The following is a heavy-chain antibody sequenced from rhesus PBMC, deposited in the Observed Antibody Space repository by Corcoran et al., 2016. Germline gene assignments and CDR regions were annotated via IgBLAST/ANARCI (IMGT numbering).Heavy chain of an antibody. J-gene: IGHJ6*01. CDR2: ISNGGCST. CDR1: GFSFSDYY. D-gene: IGHD3-9*01. Sequence: EVQLVESGGGLAKPGGSLRLSCAASGFSFSDYYMYWVRQAPGKGPEWVSRISNGGCSTWYRDSVKGRFTISREHGKNTLDLQMDSLRAEDTAVYYCARDGSPPYEDDYGYYYTSPYGLDSWGQGVVVTVSS. V-gene: IGHV3-59*01. CDR3: ARDGSPPYEDDYGYYYTSPYGLDS.